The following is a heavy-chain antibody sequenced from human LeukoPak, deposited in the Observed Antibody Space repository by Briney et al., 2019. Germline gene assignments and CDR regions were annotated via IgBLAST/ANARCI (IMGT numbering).Heavy chain of an antibody. CDR3: ARGKAPTYYYGSGSSRPFDY. Sequence: SETLSLTCAVYGGSFSGYYWSWIRQPPGKGREWIGEINHSGSTNYNPSLKSRVTISVDTRKNQFSLKLSSVTAADTAVYYCARGKAPTYYYGSGSSRPFDYWGQGTLVTVSS. J-gene: IGHJ4*02. CDR1: GGSFSGYY. V-gene: IGHV4-34*01. D-gene: IGHD3-10*01. CDR2: INHSGST.